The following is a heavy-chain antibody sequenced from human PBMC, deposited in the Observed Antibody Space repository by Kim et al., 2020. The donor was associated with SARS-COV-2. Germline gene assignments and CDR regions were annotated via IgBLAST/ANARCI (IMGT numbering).Heavy chain of an antibody. CDR1: GFTFSDYY. CDR2: ISSSGSTI. Sequence: GGSLRLSCAASGFTFSDYYMSWIRQAPGKGLEWVSYISSSGSTIYYADSVKGRFTISRDNAKNSLYLQMNSLRAEDTAVYYCARSPHYDILTGYFTIDYYCGMDVWGQGTTVTVSS. D-gene: IGHD3-9*01. V-gene: IGHV3-11*04. J-gene: IGHJ6*02. CDR3: ARSPHYDILTGYFTIDYYCGMDV.